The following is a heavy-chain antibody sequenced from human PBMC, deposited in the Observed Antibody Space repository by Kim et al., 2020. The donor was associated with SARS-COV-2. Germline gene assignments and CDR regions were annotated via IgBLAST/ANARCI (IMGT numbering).Heavy chain of an antibody. J-gene: IGHJ5*02. CDR3: ARVWVGSSWYHPYNWFDP. Sequence: SRVTISVDTSKNQCSLKLSSVTAADTAVYYCARVWVGSSWYHPYNWFDPWGQGTLVTVSS. D-gene: IGHD6-13*01. V-gene: IGHV4-59*01.